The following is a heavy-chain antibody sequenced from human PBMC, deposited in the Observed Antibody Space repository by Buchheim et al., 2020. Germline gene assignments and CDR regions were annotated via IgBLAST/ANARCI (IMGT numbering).Heavy chain of an antibody. V-gene: IGHV1-24*01. Sequence: QVQLVQSGAEVKKPGASVKVSCKVSGYTLTELSMHWVRQAPGKGLEWMGGFDPEDGETIYAQTFQGLVTMTEDTSTDTASMELSSLRSEDTAVYYCATDRTSTGTTLHYYYGMDVWGQGTT. CDR2: FDPEDGET. J-gene: IGHJ6*02. CDR1: GYTLTELS. D-gene: IGHD1-7*01. CDR3: ATDRTSTGTTLHYYYGMDV.